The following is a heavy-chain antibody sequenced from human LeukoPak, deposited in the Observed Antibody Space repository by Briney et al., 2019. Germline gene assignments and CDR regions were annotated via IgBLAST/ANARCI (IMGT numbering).Heavy chain of an antibody. V-gene: IGHV1-8*01. CDR2: VNPNSGNT. Sequence: ASVKVSCKASGYTFTSYDSNWVRQAPGQGRESRGWVNPNSGNTGYAQKFQGTVTMTRNTPISTAYMELSSVRSEDTAVYYCARGYRGAFDYRGQGTLVTVSS. CDR1: GYTFTSYD. D-gene: IGHD2-2*01. CDR3: ARGYRGAFDY. J-gene: IGHJ4*02.